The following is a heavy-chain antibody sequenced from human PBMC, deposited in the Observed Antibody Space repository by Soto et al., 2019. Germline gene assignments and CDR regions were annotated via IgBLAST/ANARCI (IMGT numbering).Heavy chain of an antibody. Sequence: GGSLRLSCAASGFAFSTFEMSWVRQAPGQGLEWLSYISSIGDTIYYADSVKGRFTVSRDNAKNTVSLQMNSLRVEDTGVYYCAKDSWYFDLWSQGSQVTVSS. CDR2: ISSIGDTI. D-gene: IGHD6-13*01. CDR3: AKDSWYFDL. J-gene: IGHJ4*02. V-gene: IGHV3-48*03. CDR1: GFAFSTFE.